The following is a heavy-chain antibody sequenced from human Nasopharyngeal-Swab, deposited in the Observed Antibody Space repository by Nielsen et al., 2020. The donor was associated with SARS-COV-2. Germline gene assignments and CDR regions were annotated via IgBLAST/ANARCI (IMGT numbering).Heavy chain of an antibody. V-gene: IGHV3-23*01. CDR1: GFTFSSYA. CDR3: AKEQRWLQIGLQGY. D-gene: IGHD5-24*01. J-gene: IGHJ4*02. CDR2: ISGSGGST. Sequence: GESLKISCAASGFTFSSYAMSWVRQAPGKGLEWVLAISGSGGSTYYADSVKGRFTISRDNSKNTLYLQMNSPRAEDTAVYYCAKEQRWLQIGLQGYWGQGTLVTVSS.